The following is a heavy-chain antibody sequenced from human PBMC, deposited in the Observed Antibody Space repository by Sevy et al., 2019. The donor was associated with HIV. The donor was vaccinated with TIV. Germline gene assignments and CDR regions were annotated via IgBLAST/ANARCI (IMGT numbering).Heavy chain of an antibody. Sequence: GGSLRLSCAASGFTFSTHAMHWVRQAPGKGLEWVALISYDGSHKYYADSVKGRFTISRDNSEDTLDLQMNGLRAEDTAVYYCVREGAPYRNVRYCSGNNCYYNWFDPWGQGTQVTVSS. CDR3: VREGAPYRNVRYCSGNNCYYNWFDP. CDR2: ISYDGSHK. D-gene: IGHD2-15*01. J-gene: IGHJ5*02. CDR1: GFTFSTHA. V-gene: IGHV3-30-3*01.